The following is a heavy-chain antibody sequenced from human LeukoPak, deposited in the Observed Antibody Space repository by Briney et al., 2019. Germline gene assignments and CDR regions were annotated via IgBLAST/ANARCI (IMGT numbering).Heavy chain of an antibody. Sequence: GASVKVSCKASGYNFSNYYMHWVRQAPGQGLEWMAIINPSGDSTTYAQKLQGRITVTRDTSTSTAYMELRSLRSDDTAVYYCARDPYYDFWSGPQINWFDPWGQGTLVTVSS. D-gene: IGHD3-3*01. CDR1: GYNFSNYY. CDR3: ARDPYYDFWSGPQINWFDP. V-gene: IGHV1-46*01. J-gene: IGHJ5*02. CDR2: INPSGDST.